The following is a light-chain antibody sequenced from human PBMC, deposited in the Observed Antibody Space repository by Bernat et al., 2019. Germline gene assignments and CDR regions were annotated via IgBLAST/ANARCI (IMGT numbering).Light chain of an antibody. J-gene: IGLJ3*02. Sequence: QSALTQPPSVSGSPGQSVTISCTGTSSDVGSYNRVSWYQQPPGTAPKLMIYEVNNRPSGVPDRFSGSKSGNTASLTISGLQAEDEADYYCCSVTTTTTWVFGGGTKLTVL. CDR3: CSVTTTTTWV. CDR1: SSDVGSYNR. V-gene: IGLV2-18*02. CDR2: EVN.